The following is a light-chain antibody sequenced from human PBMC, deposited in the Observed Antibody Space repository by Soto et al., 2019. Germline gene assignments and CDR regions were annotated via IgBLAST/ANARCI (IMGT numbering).Light chain of an antibody. Sequence: EIVMTPSPATLSVSPGERATLSCRASQSVSSNLAWYQQKPGQAPRLLMYDTSYRATGIPARFSGSGSGTDFTLTISSLEPEDFAVYYCQQRSNWITFGQGTRLEIK. V-gene: IGKV3-11*01. CDR2: DTS. CDR1: QSVSSN. J-gene: IGKJ5*01. CDR3: QQRSNWIT.